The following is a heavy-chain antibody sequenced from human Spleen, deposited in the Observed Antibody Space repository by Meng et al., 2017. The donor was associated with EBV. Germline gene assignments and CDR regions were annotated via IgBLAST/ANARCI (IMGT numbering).Heavy chain of an antibody. CDR3: ASESGRGYTPDY. CDR1: GGPFRNYA. Sequence: QVQSVESAAEGKKPGSSVKVSCKTSGGPFRNYAISWVRQAPGQGLEWLGGFLPTLGAPNYAQKFHGRVSITADESTSTHYMDLSSLRSEDTAVYYCASESGRGYTPDYWGQGTLVTVSS. J-gene: IGHJ4*02. D-gene: IGHD3-10*01. CDR2: FLPTLGAP. V-gene: IGHV1-69*01.